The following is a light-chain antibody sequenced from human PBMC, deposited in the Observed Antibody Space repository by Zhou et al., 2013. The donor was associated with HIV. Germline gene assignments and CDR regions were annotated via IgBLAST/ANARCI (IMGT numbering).Light chain of an antibody. CDR2: SAS. J-gene: IGKJ1*01. V-gene: IGKV1-17*03. Sequence: DIQMTQSPSSVSASVGDGVIITCRASQGLDKWLAWFQQKPGKAPKRLIYSASNLQSGVPSRFSGSGSGTEFTLTISSLQLEDFATYYCLQHNSIPQTFGQGTKVEIK. CDR3: LQHNSIPQT. CDR1: QGLDKW.